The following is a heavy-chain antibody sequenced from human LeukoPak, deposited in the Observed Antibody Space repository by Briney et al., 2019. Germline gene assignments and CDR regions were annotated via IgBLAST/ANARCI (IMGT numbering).Heavy chain of an antibody. Sequence: GGSLRLSCAASGFTLGSYSMNWVREAPGKGLEWVSHISSSSSAIYYADSVKGRITISRDNAKNSLYLQMNSLRAEDTAFYHCVFSSYGPYLYGINIWGHGTMVTVSS. D-gene: IGHD2-8*01. CDR2: ISSSSSAI. CDR1: GFTLGSYS. J-gene: IGHJ3*02. CDR3: VFSSYGPYLYGINI. V-gene: IGHV3-48*01.